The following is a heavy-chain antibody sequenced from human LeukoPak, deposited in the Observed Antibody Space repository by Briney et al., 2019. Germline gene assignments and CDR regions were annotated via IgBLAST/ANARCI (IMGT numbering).Heavy chain of an antibody. V-gene: IGHV4-30-4*01. J-gene: IGHJ6*02. CDR2: IYYSGST. D-gene: IGHD3-22*01. CDR1: GGSISSGDYY. Sequence: PSETLSLTCTVSGGSISSGDYYWSWIRQPPGKGLEWIGYIYYSGSTNYNPSLKSRVTISVDTSRNQFSLKLSSVTAADTAVYYCARVPYDSSGYYYATERYGMDVWGQGTTVTVSS. CDR3: ARVPYDSSGYYYATERYGMDV.